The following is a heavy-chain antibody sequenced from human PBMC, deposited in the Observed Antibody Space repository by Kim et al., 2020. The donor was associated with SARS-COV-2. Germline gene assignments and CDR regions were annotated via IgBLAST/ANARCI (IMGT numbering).Heavy chain of an antibody. J-gene: IGHJ4*02. CDR3: ARDVEQLVFGLGNNEFDY. D-gene: IGHD6-6*01. Sequence: KGRFTISRDNAKNSLYLQMNSLRAEDTAVYYCARDVEQLVFGLGNNEFDYWGQGTLVTVSS. V-gene: IGHV3-11*06.